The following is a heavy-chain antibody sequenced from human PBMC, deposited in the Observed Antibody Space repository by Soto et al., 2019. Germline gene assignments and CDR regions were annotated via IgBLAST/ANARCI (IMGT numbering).Heavy chain of an antibody. Sequence: EVQLVESGGGLVKPGGSLRLSCAASGFTFSSYSMNWVRQAPGKGLEWVSSISSSSSYIYYAVSVKGRFTIYRDNAKNSLYLQMNSLRAEDTAVYYCARDRMGELPYGMDVWGQGTTVTVSS. CDR2: ISSSSSYI. V-gene: IGHV3-21*01. CDR3: ARDRMGELPYGMDV. D-gene: IGHD1-26*01. CDR1: GFTFSSYS. J-gene: IGHJ6*02.